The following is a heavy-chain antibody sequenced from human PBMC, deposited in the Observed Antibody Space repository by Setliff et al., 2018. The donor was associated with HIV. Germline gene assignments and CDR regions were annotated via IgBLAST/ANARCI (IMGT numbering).Heavy chain of an antibody. J-gene: IGHJ4*02. CDR1: GYSISSGYY. CDR3: ARLLRYFDSDY. Sequence: PSETLSLTCAVSGYSISSGYYWGWIRQPPGKGLEWIGSIYHSESTYYNPSLKSRVTISVDTSKNQYSLKLNSVTAADTAVYYCARLLRYFDSDYLGQGTLVTVSS. CDR2: IYHSEST. V-gene: IGHV4-38-2*01. D-gene: IGHD3-9*01.